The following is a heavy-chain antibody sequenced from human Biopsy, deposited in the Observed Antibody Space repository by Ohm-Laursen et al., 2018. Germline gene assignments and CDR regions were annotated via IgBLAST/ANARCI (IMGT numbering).Heavy chain of an antibody. CDR3: ARTPGVAVAGRFFDL. Sequence: GTLSLTCSVSGGSVDDYFWNWIRQPAGKGLEWIGRIYSTGRSSAYHPSFQSRVTMSLGTSNKQFSLKLTSVTAADTAVYYCARTPGVAVAGRFFDLWGRGTLVTVSS. CDR2: IYSTGRSS. D-gene: IGHD6-19*01. CDR1: GGSVDDYF. J-gene: IGHJ2*01. V-gene: IGHV4-4*07.